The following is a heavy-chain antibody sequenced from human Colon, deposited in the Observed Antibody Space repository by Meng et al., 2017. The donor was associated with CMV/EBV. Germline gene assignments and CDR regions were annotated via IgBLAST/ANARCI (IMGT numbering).Heavy chain of an antibody. Sequence: SCAASGFTFNTYAMHWVRQAPGKGLEWVAFIRSDGGLEYYAESMKGRFTVSRDNSKNTVYLHLNSLRAEDTAVYYCAKDRPHILGLDPWGQGTLVTVSS. CDR2: IRSDGGLE. CDR3: AKDRPHILGLDP. J-gene: IGHJ5*02. V-gene: IGHV3-30*02. CDR1: GFTFNTYA. D-gene: IGHD2-21*01.